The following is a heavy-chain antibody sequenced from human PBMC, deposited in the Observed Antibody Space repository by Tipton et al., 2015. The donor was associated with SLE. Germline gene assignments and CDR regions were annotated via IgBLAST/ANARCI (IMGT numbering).Heavy chain of an antibody. CDR2: IYYSGST. CDR3: ARDQYYSDSSGWGGVTGYFYGMDV. V-gene: IGHV4-59*11. CDR1: GGSISSHY. J-gene: IGHJ6*02. D-gene: IGHD3-22*01. Sequence: LRLSCTVSGGSISSHYWSWIRQPPGKGLEWIGYIYYSGSTNYNPSLKSRVTISVDTSRNQFSLKLSSVTAADTAVYYCARDQYYSDSSGWGGVTGYFYGMDVWGQGTTVTVSS.